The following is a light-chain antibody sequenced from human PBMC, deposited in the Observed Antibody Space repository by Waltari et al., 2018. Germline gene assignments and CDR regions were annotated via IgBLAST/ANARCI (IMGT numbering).Light chain of an antibody. J-gene: IGLJ2*01. CDR2: AVN. CDR3: SSFRGNNNFDV. Sequence: SALTQPPSASGSLGQSVTISCTGTSSDIGSYNFVSWYQQFPGKAPQLIIYAVNKRPSGVPDRFSGSKSGNAASLTISGLRTEDEAVYYCSSFRGNNNFDVFGGGTDLTVL. CDR1: SSDIGSYNF. V-gene: IGLV2-8*01.